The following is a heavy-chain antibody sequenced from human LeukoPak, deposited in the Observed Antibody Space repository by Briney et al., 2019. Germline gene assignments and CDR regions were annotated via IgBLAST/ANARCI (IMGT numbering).Heavy chain of an antibody. CDR3: ARAPWTYYDILTGTNLRWFDP. J-gene: IGHJ5*02. V-gene: IGHV4-30-4*01. Sequence: PSQTLSLTCTVSGGSISSGDYYWSWIRQPPGKGLEWIGYIYYSGSTYHNPSLKSRVTISVDTSKNQFSLKLSSVTAADTAVYYCARAPWTYYDILTGTNLRWFDPWGQGTLVTVSS. D-gene: IGHD3-9*01. CDR1: GGSISSGDYY. CDR2: IYYSGST.